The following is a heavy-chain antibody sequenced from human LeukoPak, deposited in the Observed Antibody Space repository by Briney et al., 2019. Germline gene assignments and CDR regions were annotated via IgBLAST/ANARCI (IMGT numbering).Heavy chain of an antibody. CDR2: ISSNGGNI. CDR3: ARTGGSYPYYFEY. D-gene: IGHD1-26*01. Sequence: GGSLRLSCAASGFTFSNYAIHWVRQAPGKGLESVSVISSNGGNIYHANSVKGRFTISRDNSKNTVYLQMGSLRPEDMAVYYCARTGGSYPYYFEYWGQGTLVTVSS. CDR1: GFTFSNYA. J-gene: IGHJ4*02. V-gene: IGHV3-64*01.